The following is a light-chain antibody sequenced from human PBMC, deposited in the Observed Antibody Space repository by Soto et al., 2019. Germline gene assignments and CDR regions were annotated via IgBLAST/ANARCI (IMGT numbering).Light chain of an antibody. CDR1: SSNIGAGFD. J-gene: IGLJ1*01. CDR3: QSYDTSLSGGSV. Sequence: QSVLTQSPSVSGAPGQRDSISCTGTSSNIGAGFDVHWYQQLPATAPKLLIYGNNNRPSGVPDRFSGSKSGTSASLAITGLQAEDEADYYCQSYDTSLSGGSVFGTGTKVTVL. CDR2: GNN. V-gene: IGLV1-40*01.